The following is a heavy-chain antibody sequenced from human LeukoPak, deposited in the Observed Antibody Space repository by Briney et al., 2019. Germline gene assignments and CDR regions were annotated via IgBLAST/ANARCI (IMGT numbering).Heavy chain of an antibody. CDR1: GFTFSSYS. J-gene: IGHJ4*02. D-gene: IGHD5-12*01. V-gene: IGHV3-21*01. CDR2: ITSTSTYI. CDR3: VRRGPNNSGLDY. Sequence: GGSLRLSCAASGFTFSSYSFNWVRQAPGKGLEWVASITSTSTYIYYADSVQGRFAVSRDNAKNSLYLQMNSLRAEDTAVFYCVRRGPNNSGLDYWGQGILVTVSS.